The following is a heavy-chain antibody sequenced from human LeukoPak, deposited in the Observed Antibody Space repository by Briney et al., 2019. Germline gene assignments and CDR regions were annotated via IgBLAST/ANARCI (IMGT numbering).Heavy chain of an antibody. Sequence: AGSLTLSCAASGFTFSSYWIYWVRQAPGQGLVWVSSINSDGSTTSYADSVKGRFTISRDNAKNTLYLQMNSLRAEDTAVYYSARVGTTSNFYYYYGMDVWGQGTTVTVSS. J-gene: IGHJ6*02. D-gene: IGHD2/OR15-2a*01. CDR2: INSDGSTT. CDR1: GFTFSSYW. V-gene: IGHV3-74*01. CDR3: ARVGTTSNFYYYYGMDV.